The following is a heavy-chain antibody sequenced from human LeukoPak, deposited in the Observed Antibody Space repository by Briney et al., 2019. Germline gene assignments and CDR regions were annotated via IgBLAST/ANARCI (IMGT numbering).Heavy chain of an antibody. CDR2: IDPGDGST. CDR1: GYTFTSYY. Sequence: ASVKVSCKASGYTFTSYYIHWVRQAPGQGLEWMGIIDPGDGSTNYAQRFQGRVTMTRDTSTSTVYMEVSSLRSEDTAVYYCAGSKRNFDYWGQGALVTVSS. V-gene: IGHV1-46*01. J-gene: IGHJ4*02. CDR3: AGSKRNFDY.